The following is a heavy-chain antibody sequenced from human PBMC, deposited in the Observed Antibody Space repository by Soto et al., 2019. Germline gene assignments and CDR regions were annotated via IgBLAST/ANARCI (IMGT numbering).Heavy chain of an antibody. CDR1: GGSISSYY. J-gene: IGHJ5*02. CDR2: IYYSGST. D-gene: IGHD2-15*01. Sequence: SETLSLTCTVSGGSISSYYWSWIRQPPGKGLEWIGYIYYSGSTNYNPSLKSRVTISVDTSKNQFSLRLSSVTAADTAVYYCARWSGYCIGGSCANCFDPCGQGTLVTVSS. V-gene: IGHV4-59*08. CDR3: ARWSGYCIGGSCANCFDP.